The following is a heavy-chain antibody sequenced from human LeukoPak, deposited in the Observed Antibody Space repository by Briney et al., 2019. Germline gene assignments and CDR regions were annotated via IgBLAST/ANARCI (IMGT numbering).Heavy chain of an antibody. J-gene: IGHJ4*02. CDR3: ARDLGDY. CDR2: ISCDGSDK. Sequence: GGSLRLSCAASGFIFSTYAIHWVRQAPGQGLEWVAFISCDGSDKYYADSVKGRVTISRDNSKNTLYLQMNSLRAQDTAVYYCARDLGDYWGRGTLVTVSS. CDR1: GFIFSTYA. V-gene: IGHV3-30*16.